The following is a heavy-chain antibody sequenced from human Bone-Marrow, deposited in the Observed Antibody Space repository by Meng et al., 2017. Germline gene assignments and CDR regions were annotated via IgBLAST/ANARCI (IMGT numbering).Heavy chain of an antibody. Sequence: LGDSGGGLVQPGGSLRLSCIASELPFRIFWMHWVRQAPGKGPMWVSRINPDGTITDYADSVKGRFTISRGNAKNTLYLQMNSLRAEDSAVYYCARFTPFDYWGPGTLVTVSS. V-gene: IGHV3-74*01. J-gene: IGHJ4*02. CDR3: ARFTPFDY. CDR2: INPDGTIT. CDR1: ELPFRIFW.